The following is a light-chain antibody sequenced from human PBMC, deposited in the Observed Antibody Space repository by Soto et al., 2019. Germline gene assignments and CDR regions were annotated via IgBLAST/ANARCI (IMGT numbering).Light chain of an antibody. V-gene: IGKV1-5*01. Sequence: DIPMTQSPSTLSASVGDRVTITCRASQSVSRWLAWYQQKPGKAPRLLIYDASKLESGVPSRFSGSGSGAEFTLTINGLQPDDFATYYCQQFSAFGQGTRLEIK. CDR3: QQFSA. CDR1: QSVSRW. CDR2: DAS. J-gene: IGKJ2*01.